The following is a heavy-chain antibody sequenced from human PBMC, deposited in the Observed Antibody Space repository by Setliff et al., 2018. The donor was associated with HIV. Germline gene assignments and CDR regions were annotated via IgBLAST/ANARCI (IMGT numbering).Heavy chain of an antibody. J-gene: IGHJ4*02. D-gene: IGHD3-3*01. Sequence: PSETLSLTCAVSGYSISSGYYWGWIRQPPGRGLECIATIYHTGSTYYKPSLKSRVTISVDTSKNQFSLRLSSVAAGDTAVYYCARSIVPVASGYYYFEYWGQGTLVTVSS. CDR1: GYSISSGYY. V-gene: IGHV4-38-2*01. CDR2: IYHTGST. CDR3: ARSIVPVASGYYYFEY.